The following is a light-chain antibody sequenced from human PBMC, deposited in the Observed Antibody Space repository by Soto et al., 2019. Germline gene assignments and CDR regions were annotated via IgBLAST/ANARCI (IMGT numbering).Light chain of an antibody. CDR1: QGISSY. CDR2: AAS. Sequence: IQLTQSPSSLSASVGDRVTITCRASQGISSYLAWYQQKPGKAPKLLIYAASTLQSEVPSRFSGSGSGTDFTLTISSLQPEDFATYYCQQLNSYPRTVGQGTKVEIK. V-gene: IGKV1-9*01. CDR3: QQLNSYPRT. J-gene: IGKJ1*01.